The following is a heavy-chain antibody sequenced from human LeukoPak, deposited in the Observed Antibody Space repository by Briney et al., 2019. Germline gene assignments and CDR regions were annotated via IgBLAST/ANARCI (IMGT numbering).Heavy chain of an antibody. CDR2: IIPIFGTA. CDR1: GGTFSSYA. V-gene: IGHV1-69*13. D-gene: IGHD3-10*01. J-gene: IGHJ5*02. Sequence: GASVKVSCKASGGTFSSYAISWVRLAPGQGLEWMGGIIPIFGTANYAQKFQGRVTITADESTSTAYMELSSLRSEDTAVYYCASSTVWFGELWPPHNWFDPWGQGTLVTVSS. CDR3: ASSTVWFGELWPPHNWFDP.